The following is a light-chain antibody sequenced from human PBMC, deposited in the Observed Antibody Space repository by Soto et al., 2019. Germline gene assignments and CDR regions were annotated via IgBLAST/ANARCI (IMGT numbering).Light chain of an antibody. V-gene: IGKV1-39*01. CDR2: ASS. J-gene: IGKJ1*01. CDR3: QQGYSSPWT. CDR1: QSIGTY. Sequence: DILMTQSPSSLSASVGDRVTITCRASQSIGTYLHWYQQKEGRAPALLVYASSNLQSGVPSRFSGSGSATDFTLTIKSLQPEDVATYYCQQGYSSPWTVGQGTKVDSK.